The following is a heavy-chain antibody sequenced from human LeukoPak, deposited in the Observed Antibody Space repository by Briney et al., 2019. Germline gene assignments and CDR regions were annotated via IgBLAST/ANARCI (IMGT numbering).Heavy chain of an antibody. CDR1: GFTFSSYA. V-gene: IGHV3-23*01. CDR3: ARVGKYSSSWYLDY. CDR2: ISGSGGST. J-gene: IGHJ4*02. D-gene: IGHD6-13*01. Sequence: GGSLRLSCAASGFTFSSYAMSWVRQAPGKGLEWVSAISGSGGSTYYADSVKGRFTISRDNSKNTLYLQMNSLRAEDTAVYYCARVGKYSSSWYLDYWGQGTLVTVSS.